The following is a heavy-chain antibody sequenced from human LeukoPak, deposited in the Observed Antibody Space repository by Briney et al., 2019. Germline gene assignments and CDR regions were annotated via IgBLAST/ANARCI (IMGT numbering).Heavy chain of an antibody. V-gene: IGHV4-30-4*01. Sequence: PSETLSLTCTVSGGSISSGGYYWSWIRQPPGKGLEWIGYMYYSATTYYNPSLKSRVTISVDTSKNQFPLKLSSVTAADTAVYYCARSAGYRYGLTVVDYWGQGTLVTVSS. CDR2: MYYSATT. CDR1: GGSISSGGYY. J-gene: IGHJ4*02. D-gene: IGHD5-18*01. CDR3: ARSAGYRYGLTVVDY.